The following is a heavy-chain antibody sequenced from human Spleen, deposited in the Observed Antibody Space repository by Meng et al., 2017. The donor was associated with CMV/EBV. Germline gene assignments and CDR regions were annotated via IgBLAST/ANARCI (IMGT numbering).Heavy chain of an antibody. D-gene: IGHD4-11*01. Sequence: GESLKISCAASGFTFSSYGMHWVRQAPGKGLEWVAFIRYDGSNKYYADSVKGRFTISRDNSKNTLYLQMNSLRAEDTAVYYCARGGTTPRMYYFDYWGQGTLVTSPQ. CDR1: GFTFSSYG. CDR3: ARGGTTPRMYYFDY. CDR2: IRYDGSNK. J-gene: IGHJ4*02. V-gene: IGHV3-30*02.